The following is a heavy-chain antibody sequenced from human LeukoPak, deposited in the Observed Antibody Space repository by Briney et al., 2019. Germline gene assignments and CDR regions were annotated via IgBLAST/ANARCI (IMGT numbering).Heavy chain of an antibody. CDR2: IYYSGST. V-gene: IGHV4-31*03. Sequence: SETLSLTCTVSGGSISSGGCYWSWIRQHPGKGLEWIGYIYYSGSTYYNPSLKSRVTISVDTSKNQFSLKLSSVTAADTAVYYCARDNLYYYDSSGYSGWFNPWGQGTLVTVSS. CDR3: ARDNLYYYDSSGYSGWFNP. J-gene: IGHJ5*02. D-gene: IGHD3-22*01. CDR1: GGSISSGGCY.